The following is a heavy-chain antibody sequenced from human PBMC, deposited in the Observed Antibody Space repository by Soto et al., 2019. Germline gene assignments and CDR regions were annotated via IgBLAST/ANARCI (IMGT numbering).Heavy chain of an antibody. CDR1: GGSFSGYY. CDR3: ARDFFRYCSGGSCYSAYGMDV. D-gene: IGHD2-15*01. CDR2: INHSGST. V-gene: IGHV4-34*01. J-gene: IGHJ6*02. Sequence: SETLSLTCAVYGGSFSGYYWSWIRQPPGKGLEWIGEINHSGSTSYNPSLKSRVTISVDTSKNQFSLKLSSVTAADTAVYYCARDFFRYCSGGSCYSAYGMDVWGQGTTVTVSS.